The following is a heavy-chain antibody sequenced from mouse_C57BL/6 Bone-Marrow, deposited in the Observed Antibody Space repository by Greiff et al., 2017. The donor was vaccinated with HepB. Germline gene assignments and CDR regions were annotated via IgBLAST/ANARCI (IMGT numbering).Heavy chain of an antibody. J-gene: IGHJ3*01. V-gene: IGHV5-4*01. CDR2: ISDGGSYT. D-gene: IGHD2-5*01. Sequence: EVQGVESGGGLVKPGGSLKLSCAASGFTFSSYAMSWVRQTPEKRLEWVATISDGGSYTYYPDNVKGRFTISRDNAKNNLYLQMSHLKSEDTAMYYCARDGIRYSNYEGWFAYWGQGTLVTVSA. CDR3: ARDGIRYSNYEGWFAY. CDR1: GFTFSSYA.